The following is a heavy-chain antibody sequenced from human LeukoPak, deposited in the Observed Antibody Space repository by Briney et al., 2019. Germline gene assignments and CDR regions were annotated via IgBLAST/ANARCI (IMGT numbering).Heavy chain of an antibody. V-gene: IGHV4-34*01. J-gene: IGHJ5*02. CDR2: INLSGST. CDR1: GGSFSGYY. Sequence: SETLSLTCAVYGGSFSGYYWSWIRQPPGKGLEWIGEINLSGSTNYNPSLKSRVTISVDTSKNQFSLKLSSVTAADTAVYYCARGLPPGYSSRGRGWFDPWGQGTLVTVSS. CDR3: ARGLPPGYSSRGRGWFDP. D-gene: IGHD6-13*01.